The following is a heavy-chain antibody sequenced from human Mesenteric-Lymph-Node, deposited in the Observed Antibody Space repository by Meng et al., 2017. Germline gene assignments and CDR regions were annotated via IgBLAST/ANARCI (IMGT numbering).Heavy chain of an antibody. CDR1: GYSFTHHG. Sequence: VQRGQPGVEVKKPGASVKVSCKASGYSFTHHGITWVRQAPGQGLEWMGWISGYNGNTHYAQKLQGRVTMTTDTSTSTAYMELRSLRSDDTAVYYCARDGDGSASWDWGQGTLVTVSS. V-gene: IGHV1-18*04. J-gene: IGHJ4*02. CDR3: ARDGDGSASWD. CDR2: ISGYNGNT. D-gene: IGHD3-10*01.